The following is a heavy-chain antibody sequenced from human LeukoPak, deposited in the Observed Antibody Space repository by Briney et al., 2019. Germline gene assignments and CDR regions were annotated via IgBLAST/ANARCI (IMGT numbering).Heavy chain of an antibody. CDR3: ARDSHGGVDY. CDR1: GFTFSSYW. CDR2: TNADGTST. Sequence: GGSLRLSCAASGFTFSSYWMHWVRQAPGKGLVWVSRTNADGTSTIYADSVKGRFTISRDNAKNTLYLQTNSLRAEDTAVYYCARDSHGGVDYWGQGTLVTVSS. D-gene: IGHD3-10*01. J-gene: IGHJ4*02. V-gene: IGHV3-74*01.